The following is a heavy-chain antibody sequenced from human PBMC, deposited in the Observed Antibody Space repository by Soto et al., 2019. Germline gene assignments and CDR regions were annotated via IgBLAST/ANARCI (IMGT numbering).Heavy chain of an antibody. Sequence: EVQLVESGGGLVQPGGSLRLSCVVSGFTFSSFWMHWVRQAPGEGLVWVSRINTDGSSTSYADSVKGRFTISRDNAKNTLYLQMNSLRVEDTAMYYCAKRGVDTCGVSYWGQGTLVTVSS. CDR3: AKRGVDTCGVSY. D-gene: IGHD2-21*01. CDR2: INTDGSST. J-gene: IGHJ4*02. CDR1: GFTFSSFW. V-gene: IGHV3-74*01.